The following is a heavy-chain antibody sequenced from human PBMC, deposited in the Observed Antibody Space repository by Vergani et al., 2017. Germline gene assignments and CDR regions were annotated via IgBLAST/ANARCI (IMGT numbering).Heavy chain of an antibody. V-gene: IGHV3-23*01. CDR2: LTASGSGI. Sequence: DVQLLQSGGDLVQPGGSLKLSCVATGFTFSTHAMSWVRQAPGKGLEWVSGLTASGSGISYADSVRGRFTISRDNSKNTLFLQMDSLRAEDTAVYYCAKSGWLQHFGAHYFDSWGQGILVTVSS. CDR3: AKSGWLQHFGAHYFDS. J-gene: IGHJ4*02. CDR1: GFTFSTHA. D-gene: IGHD5-24*01.